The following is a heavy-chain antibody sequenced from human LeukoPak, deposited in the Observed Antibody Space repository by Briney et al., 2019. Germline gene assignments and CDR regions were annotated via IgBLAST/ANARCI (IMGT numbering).Heavy chain of an antibody. CDR2: ISRTI. CDR3: ARRIWGAGSQSHTFDI. J-gene: IGHJ3*02. Sequence: KPGGSLRLSCAASGFTFSDYYMGWIRQAPGKGLEWISYISRTIYYADSVKGRFTISRDNAKNSLYLQMNSLRAEDTAVYYCARRIWGAGSQSHTFDIWGQGTMVTVSS. CDR1: GFTFSDYY. D-gene: IGHD3-16*01. V-gene: IGHV3-11*01.